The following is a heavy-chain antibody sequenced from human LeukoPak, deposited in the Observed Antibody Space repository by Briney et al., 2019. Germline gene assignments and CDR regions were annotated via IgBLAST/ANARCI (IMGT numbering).Heavy chain of an antibody. D-gene: IGHD6-13*01. CDR3: AREGDSSSYSWFAFDI. J-gene: IGHJ3*02. V-gene: IGHV3-21*01. CDR2: ISSSSSYI. CDR1: GFTFSSYS. Sequence: PGGSLRLSCAASGFTFSSYSMNWVRQAPGKGLEWVSSISSSSSYIYYADSVKGRFTISRDNAKNSLYLQMNSLRAEDTAVYYCAREGDSSSYSWFAFDIWGLGTMVTVSS.